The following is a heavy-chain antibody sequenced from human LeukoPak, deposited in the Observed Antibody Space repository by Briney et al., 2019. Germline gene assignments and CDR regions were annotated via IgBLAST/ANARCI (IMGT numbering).Heavy chain of an antibody. Sequence: PSETLSLTCAVYGESFNDYYWSWIRQPPGKGLEWIGEVNHRGSTNYNPSLKSRVTISVDTSKNQFSLKLSSVTAADTAVYYCARLEIVATIGMAYFYMDVWGKGTTVTVSS. V-gene: IGHV4-34*01. CDR1: GESFNDYY. D-gene: IGHD5-12*01. J-gene: IGHJ6*03. CDR3: ARLEIVATIGMAYFYMDV. CDR2: VNHRGST.